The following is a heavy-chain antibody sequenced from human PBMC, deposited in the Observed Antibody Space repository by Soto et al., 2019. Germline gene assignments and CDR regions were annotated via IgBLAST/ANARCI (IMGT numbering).Heavy chain of an antibody. V-gene: IGHV3-15*07. D-gene: IGHD5-18*01. CDR3: TTLQLWLEYYFDY. J-gene: IGHJ4*02. CDR2: IKSKTDGGTT. Sequence: SVSNAWMNWVRQAPGKGLEWVGRIKSKTDGGTTDYAAPVKGRFTISRDDSKNTMYLQMNSLKTEDTAVYYCTTLQLWLEYYFDYWGQGTLVTVSS. CDR1: SVSNAW.